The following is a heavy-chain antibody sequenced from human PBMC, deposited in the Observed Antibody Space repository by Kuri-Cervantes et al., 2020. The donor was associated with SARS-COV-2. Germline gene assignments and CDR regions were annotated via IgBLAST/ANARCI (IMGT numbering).Heavy chain of an antibody. Sequence: SVKVSCKASGYTFTSYGISWVRQAPGQGLEWMGGIIPIFGTANYAQKFQGRVTITADESTSTAYMELSSLRSEDTAMYFCATQRCSNGVCYSNEAFDIWGQGTMVTVSS. J-gene: IGHJ3*02. CDR2: IIPIFGTA. CDR1: GYTFTSYG. V-gene: IGHV1-69*13. D-gene: IGHD2-8*01. CDR3: ATQRCSNGVCYSNEAFDI.